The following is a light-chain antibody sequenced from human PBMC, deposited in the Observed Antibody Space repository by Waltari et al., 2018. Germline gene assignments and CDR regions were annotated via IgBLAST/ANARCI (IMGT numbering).Light chain of an antibody. Sequence: QLVVTQSHSASASLGASVKLTCTLSSGHSSNIIAWLQQQPEKGPRYLMKVNSDGSHSRGDEIPDRFSGSSSGAERYLTISSLQAEDEADYYCQTGGHGTWVFGGGTKLTVL. CDR2: VNSDGSH. V-gene: IGLV4-69*01. CDR1: SGHSSNI. J-gene: IGLJ3*02. CDR3: QTGGHGTWV.